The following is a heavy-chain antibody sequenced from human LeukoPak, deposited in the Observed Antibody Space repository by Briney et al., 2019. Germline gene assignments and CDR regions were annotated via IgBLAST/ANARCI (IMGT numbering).Heavy chain of an antibody. Sequence: ASVKVSCKASGYTFTSYAMHWVRQAPGQGLEWMAWSSGTGYNIEYAEKFQERVIMTTDTSTSTAYMELRSLRSDDTAVYYCARSRCSTSTSCYYFFFFDSWGQGTLVTVSS. J-gene: IGHJ4*02. CDR1: GYTFTSYA. CDR2: SSGTGYNI. V-gene: IGHV1-18*01. D-gene: IGHD2-2*01. CDR3: ARSRCSTSTSCYYFFFFDS.